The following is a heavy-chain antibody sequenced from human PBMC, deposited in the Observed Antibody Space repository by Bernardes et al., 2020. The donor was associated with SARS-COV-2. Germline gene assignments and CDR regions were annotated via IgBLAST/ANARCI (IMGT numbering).Heavy chain of an antibody. CDR1: GFTFSIYG. CDR2: ISGYDGRA. J-gene: IGHJ4*02. V-gene: IGHV3-23*01. D-gene: IGHD3-16*01. CDR3: AKRMAPIGAIDC. Sequence: GGSLRLSRAASGFTFSIYGMGWVRQAPGKGLEWVSIISGYDGRAYYGDSVKGRFTISRDDSKNTLYLQMNSLRVEDTAVYYCAKRMAPIGAIDCWGQGTLVTVSS.